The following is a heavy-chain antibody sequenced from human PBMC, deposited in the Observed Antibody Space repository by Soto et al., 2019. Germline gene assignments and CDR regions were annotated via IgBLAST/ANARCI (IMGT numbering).Heavy chain of an antibody. J-gene: IGHJ5*02. V-gene: IGHV5-51*01. CDR1: GYRFSSFW. CDR3: ARMASFGTLNWFDP. Sequence: EVQLVQSGAQVKKPGESLKISCQGSGYRFSSFWIGWVRQMPGKGLEWMGIAQPGHSDTRYSPAFKGHVTISADESTNTAYLQWSSLRASDTAMYFCARMASFGTLNWFDPWGQGTLVTVSS. D-gene: IGHD3-16*01. CDR2: AQPGHSDT.